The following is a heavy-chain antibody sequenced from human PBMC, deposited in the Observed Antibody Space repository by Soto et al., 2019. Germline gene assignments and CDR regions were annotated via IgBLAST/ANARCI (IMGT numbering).Heavy chain of an antibody. CDR2: TYYRSKWYN. Sequence: QTRSLTWVICGYSVSGDSGAWNWIRESPSRGLEWLGRTYYRSKWYNDYAVSVKSRITINPDTSKNQFSLHLHSVTPEDTAVYYCAGVTWFRGMDVWGQGTPVTVSS. CDR3: AGVTWFRGMDV. V-gene: IGHV6-1*01. J-gene: IGHJ6*02. D-gene: IGHD3-10*01. CDR1: GYSVSGDSGA.